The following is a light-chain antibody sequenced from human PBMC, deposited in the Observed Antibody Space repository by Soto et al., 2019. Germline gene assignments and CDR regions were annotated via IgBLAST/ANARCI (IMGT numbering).Light chain of an antibody. CDR2: RND. J-gene: IGLJ2*01. CDR3: AAWDDSRSGVV. CDR1: SSNIGTNY. V-gene: IGLV1-47*01. Sequence: QSVLTQPPSASATPGQRVTISCSGSSSNIGTNYVYWYQHLPGTAPKLLIYRNDQRPSGVPDRFSGSMSGTAASLAIGGLRSEDEADYYCAAWDDSRSGVVFGGGTKVTVL.